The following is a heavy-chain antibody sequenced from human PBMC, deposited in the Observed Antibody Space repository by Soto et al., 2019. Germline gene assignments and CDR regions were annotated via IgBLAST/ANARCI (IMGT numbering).Heavy chain of an antibody. CDR2: IYYSGST. CDR3: ARHHAAMAAAGTYYLDY. J-gene: IGHJ4*02. Sequence: SETLSLTCTVSGGSISSSSYYWGWIRQPPGKGLEWIGSIYYSGSTYYNPSLKSRVTISVDTSKNQFSLKLSSVTAADTAVYYCARHHAAMAAAGTYYLDYWGQGTLVTVSS. CDR1: GGSISSSSYY. D-gene: IGHD6-13*01. V-gene: IGHV4-39*01.